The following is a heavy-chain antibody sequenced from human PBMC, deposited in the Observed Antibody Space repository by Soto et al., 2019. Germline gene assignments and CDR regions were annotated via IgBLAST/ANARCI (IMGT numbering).Heavy chain of an antibody. Sequence: QVQLVQSGAEVKKPGSSVKVSCKASGGTFSSYAISWVRQAPGQGLELMGGIIPIFGTANYAQKFQGRVTITADESTSTAYMELSSLRSEDTAVYYCARGEHVDTAMVTNAFDIWGQGTMVTVSS. J-gene: IGHJ3*02. CDR3: ARGEHVDTAMVTNAFDI. V-gene: IGHV1-69*01. CDR1: GGTFSSYA. D-gene: IGHD5-18*01. CDR2: IIPIFGTA.